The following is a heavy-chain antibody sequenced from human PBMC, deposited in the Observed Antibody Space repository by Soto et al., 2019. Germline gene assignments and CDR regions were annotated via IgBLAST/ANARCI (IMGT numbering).Heavy chain of an antibody. D-gene: IGHD2-15*01. CDR2: IIPIFGTA. V-gene: IGHV1-69*13. J-gene: IGHJ6*02. CDR3: AREGGIVVVVAATFHYYGMDV. CDR1: GGTFSSYA. Sequence: ASVKVSCKASGGTFSSYAISWVRQAPGQGLEWMGGIIPIFGTANYAQKFQGRVTITADESTSTAYMELSSLRSEDTAVYYCAREGGIVVVVAATFHYYGMDVWGQGTTVTVSS.